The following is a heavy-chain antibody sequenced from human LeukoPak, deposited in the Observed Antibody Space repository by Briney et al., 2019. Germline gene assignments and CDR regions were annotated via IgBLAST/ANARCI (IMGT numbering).Heavy chain of an antibody. CDR3: ARDSSSWPPVNLFSDY. J-gene: IGHJ4*02. Sequence: GGSLRLSCAASGFTFSSYWTSWVRQAPGKGLEWVANIKQDGSEKYYVDSVKGRFTISRDNAKNSLYLQMNSLRAEDTAVYYCARDSSSWPPVNLFSDYWGQGTLVTVSS. CDR2: IKQDGSEK. D-gene: IGHD6-13*01. CDR1: GFTFSSYW. V-gene: IGHV3-7*01.